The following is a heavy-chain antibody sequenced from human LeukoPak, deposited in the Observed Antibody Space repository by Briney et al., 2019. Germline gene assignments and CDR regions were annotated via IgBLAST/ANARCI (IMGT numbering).Heavy chain of an antibody. D-gene: IGHD3-22*01. CDR1: GGSISSNSYY. Sequence: PSETLSLTCTVSGGSISSNSYYWGWIRQPPGKGLEWIGSVHYSGSTYYNPSLKSRVTISVDTSKNQFSLKLSSVTAADTAVYYCARHDIAYDSSGCDAFDIWGQGTMVTVSS. V-gene: IGHV4-39*01. J-gene: IGHJ3*02. CDR2: VHYSGST. CDR3: ARHDIAYDSSGCDAFDI.